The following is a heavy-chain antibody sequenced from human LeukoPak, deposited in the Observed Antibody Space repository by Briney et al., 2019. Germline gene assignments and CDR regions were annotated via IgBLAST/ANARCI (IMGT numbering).Heavy chain of an antibody. CDR3: AIRIAGGLYYFDY. CDR1: GGSISSSSYY. CDR2: IYYSGST. D-gene: IGHD1-26*01. Sequence: PSETLSLTCTVSGGSISSSSYYWGWIRQPPGKGLEWIGSIYYSGSTYYNPSLKSRVTISVDTSKNQFSLKLSSVTAADTAVYYCAIRIAGGLYYFDYWGQGTLVTVSS. J-gene: IGHJ4*02. V-gene: IGHV4-39*01.